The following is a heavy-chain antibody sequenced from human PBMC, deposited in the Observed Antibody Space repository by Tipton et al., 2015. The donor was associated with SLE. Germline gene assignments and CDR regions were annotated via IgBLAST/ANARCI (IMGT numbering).Heavy chain of an antibody. CDR1: GYTFTSYG. J-gene: IGHJ3*02. CDR3: ARDDSGGVRQTLAFDI. Sequence: QVQLVQSGAEVKKPGASVKVSCKASGYTFTSYGISWVRQAPGQGLEWMGWISAYNGTTNYAQKLQGRVTMTTDTSTSTAYMELRSLRSDDTAVYYCARDDSGGVRQTLAFDIWGQGTMVTVSS. V-gene: IGHV1-18*01. D-gene: IGHD3-22*01. CDR2: ISAYNGTT.